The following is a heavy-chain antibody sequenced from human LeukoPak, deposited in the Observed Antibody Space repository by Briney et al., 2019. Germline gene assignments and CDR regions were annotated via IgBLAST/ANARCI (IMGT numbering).Heavy chain of an antibody. D-gene: IGHD5-12*01. CDR3: ARDPLDISRWTNAFDI. V-gene: IGHV3-21*01. J-gene: IGHJ3*02. CDR1: GFTFNTYS. CDR2: ISSSSSYI. Sequence: PGGSLRLSCAASGFTFNTYSMNWVRQAPGKGLEWVSSISSSSSYIYYADSVKGRFTISRDNAKNSLYLRMNSLRAEDTAVYYCARDPLDISRWTNAFDIWGQGTTVIVS.